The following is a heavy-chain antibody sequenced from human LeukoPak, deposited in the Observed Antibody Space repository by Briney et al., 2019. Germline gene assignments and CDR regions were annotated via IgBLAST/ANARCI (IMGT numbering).Heavy chain of an antibody. V-gene: IGHV3-23*01. CDR1: GFALRSYT. CDR3: AKGGQWLVLLDY. CDR2: ISGSGGST. D-gene: IGHD6-19*01. J-gene: IGHJ4*02. Sequence: GGSLRLSCAASGFALRSYTVTWVRQAPGKGLEWVSSISGSGGSTYYADSVKGRFTISRDNSKNTVYLQMNSLRAEDTAVYYCAKGGQWLVLLDYWGQGTLVTVSA.